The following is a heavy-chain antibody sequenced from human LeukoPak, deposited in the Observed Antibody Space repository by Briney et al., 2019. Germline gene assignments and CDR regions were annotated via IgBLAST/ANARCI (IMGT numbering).Heavy chain of an antibody. CDR1: GGSFSGYY. Sequence: PSETLSLTCAVYGGSFSGYYWSWIRQPPGKGLEWIGEINHSGSTNYNPSLKSRVTISVDTSKNQFSLKLSSVTAADTAVYYCARDFFYSSSWYGLDYWGQGTLVTVSS. V-gene: IGHV4-34*01. CDR2: INHSGST. D-gene: IGHD6-13*01. J-gene: IGHJ4*02. CDR3: ARDFFYSSSWYGLDY.